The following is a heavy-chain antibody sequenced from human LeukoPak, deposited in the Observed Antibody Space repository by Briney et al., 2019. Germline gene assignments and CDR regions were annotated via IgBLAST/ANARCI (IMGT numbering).Heavy chain of an antibody. V-gene: IGHV4-34*01. D-gene: IGHD3-10*01. CDR2: INHSGST. J-gene: IGHJ4*02. CDR3: ARSSVRRLDY. Sequence: PSETLSLTCAVYGGSFSGYYWSWIRQPPGKGLEWIGEINHSGSTNYNPSLKSRVTISVDTSKNQFSLKLSSVTAADTAVYYCARSSVRRLDYWGQGTLVTVSS. CDR1: GGSFSGYY.